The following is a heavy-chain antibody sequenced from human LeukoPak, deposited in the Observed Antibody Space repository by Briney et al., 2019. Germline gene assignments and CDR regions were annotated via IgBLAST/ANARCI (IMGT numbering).Heavy chain of an antibody. CDR3: ARGRYFYWLLHGYFDY. V-gene: IGHV1-69*13. D-gene: IGHD3-9*01. Sequence: GASVKVSCKACGGTFSSYAISWVRQAPGQGLEWMEGIIPIFGTANYAQKFQGRVTITADESTSTAYMELSSLRSEDTAVYYCARGRYFYWLLHGYFDYWGQGTLVTVSS. CDR2: IIPIFGTA. J-gene: IGHJ4*02. CDR1: GGTFSSYA.